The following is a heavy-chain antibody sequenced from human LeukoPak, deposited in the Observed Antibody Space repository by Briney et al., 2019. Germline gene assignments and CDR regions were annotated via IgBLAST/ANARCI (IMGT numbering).Heavy chain of an antibody. D-gene: IGHD5-24*01. J-gene: IGHJ4*02. CDR3: AKEGRSLQTY. CDR2: IKEDGTET. Sequence: GGSLRLSCAASGFTFSSNWMSWVRLAPGKGLEWVANIKEDGTETYYVDSVKGRFTISRDNAKNSLYLQMNSLRVEDTGVYYCAKEGRSLQTYWGQGTLVTVSS. V-gene: IGHV3-7*03. CDR1: GFTFSSNW.